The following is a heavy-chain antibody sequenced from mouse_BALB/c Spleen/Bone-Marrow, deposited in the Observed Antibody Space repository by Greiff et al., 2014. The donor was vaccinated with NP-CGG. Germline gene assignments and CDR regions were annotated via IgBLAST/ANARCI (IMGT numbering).Heavy chain of an antibody. CDR2: ISSGSSTI. CDR3: ARSLYYRYDFFDY. D-gene: IGHD2-14*01. V-gene: IGHV5-17*02. Sequence: ESGGGLVQPGGSRKLSCAASGFTFSSFGMHWVRQAPEKGLEWVAYISSGSSTIYYADTVKGRFTISRDNPKNTLFLQMTSLRSEDTAMYYCARSLYYRYDFFDYWGQGTTLTVSS. J-gene: IGHJ2*01. CDR1: GFTFSSFG.